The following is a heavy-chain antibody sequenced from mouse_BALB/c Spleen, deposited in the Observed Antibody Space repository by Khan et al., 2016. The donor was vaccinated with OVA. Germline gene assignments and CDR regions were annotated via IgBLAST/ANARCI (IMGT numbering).Heavy chain of an antibody. CDR2: ISYSGVT. Sequence: EVQLQESGPGLVKPSQSRSLTCTVTGYSITSGYAWNWIRQFPGNKLEWMGYISYSGVTSYTPSLKSRISITRDTSKNQFFLQLNSVTTEDTATYYCARGNYYGYYFDYWGQGTTLTVSS. CDR3: ARGNYYGYYFDY. V-gene: IGHV3-2*02. J-gene: IGHJ2*01. CDR1: GYSITSGYA. D-gene: IGHD1-1*01.